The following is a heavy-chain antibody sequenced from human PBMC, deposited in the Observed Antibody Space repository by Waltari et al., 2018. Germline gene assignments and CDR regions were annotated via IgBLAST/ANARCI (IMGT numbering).Heavy chain of an antibody. CDR3: ARGYSSSWYSPPIDY. D-gene: IGHD6-13*01. J-gene: IGHJ4*02. CDR2: ISSSGSTI. V-gene: IGHV3-48*03. Sequence: NWVRQAPGKGLEWVSYISSSGSTIYYADSVKGRFTISRDNAKNSLYLQMNSLRAEDTAVYYCARGYSSSWYSPPIDYWGQGTLVTVSS.